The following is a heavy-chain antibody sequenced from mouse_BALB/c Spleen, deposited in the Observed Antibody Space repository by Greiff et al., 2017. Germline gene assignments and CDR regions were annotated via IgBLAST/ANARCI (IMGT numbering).Heavy chain of an antibody. D-gene: IGHD2-4*01. CDR2: IDPENGNT. V-gene: IGHV14-1*02. CDR3: AAIYYEYAGAMDS. J-gene: IGHJ4*01. Sequence: VQLQQSGAELVRPGALVKLSCKASGFNIKDYYMHWVKQRPEQGLEWIGWIDPENGNTIYDPKFQGKASITADTSSNTAYLQLSSLTSEDTAVYYCAAIYYEYAGAMDSWGEGNSVTVSS. CDR1: GFNIKDYY.